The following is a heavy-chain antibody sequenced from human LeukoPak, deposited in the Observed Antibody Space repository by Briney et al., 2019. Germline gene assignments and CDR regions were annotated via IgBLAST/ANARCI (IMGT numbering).Heavy chain of an antibody. Sequence: GGSLRLSCAASGFTFSNYAMSWVRQAPGKGLEWVSSISGSGGSTYYADSVKGRFTISRDNSKNTVYLQIRSLRVEDTAVYYCATWGSIFDHGGQGTLVTVSS. J-gene: IGHJ4*02. D-gene: IGHD7-27*01. CDR2: ISGSGGST. CDR1: GFTFSNYA. V-gene: IGHV3-23*01. CDR3: ATWGSIFDH.